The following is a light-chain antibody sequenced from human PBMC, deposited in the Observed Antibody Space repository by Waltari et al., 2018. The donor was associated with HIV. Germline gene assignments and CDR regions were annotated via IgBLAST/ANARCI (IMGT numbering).Light chain of an antibody. V-gene: IGLV2-14*01. CDR1: SSDVGYFNY. J-gene: IGLJ1*01. CDR3: NSFSTSSTYV. CDR2: EVN. Sequence: QSALTQPASVSGSPGQSITISCTGTSSDVGYFNYVSWYQQHPGKAPKLIIYEVNNRPSGVSNHFSGSKSGYTASLTISGLRAEDEADYYCNSFSTSSTYVFGTGTRVTVL.